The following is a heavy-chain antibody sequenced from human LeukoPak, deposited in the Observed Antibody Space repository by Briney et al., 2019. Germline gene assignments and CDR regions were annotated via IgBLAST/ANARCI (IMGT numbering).Heavy chain of an antibody. CDR2: INPNSGGT. J-gene: IGHJ4*02. CDR3: ARREGTASLTYYYDSSGYYGNDY. D-gene: IGHD3-22*01. CDR1: GYTFTGYY. Sequence: ASVKVSCKASGYTFTGYYMRWVRQAPGQGLEWMGRINPNSGGTNYAQKFQGRVTMTRDTSISTAYMELSRLRSDDTAVYYCARREGTASLTYYYDSSGYYGNDYWGQGTLVTVSS. V-gene: IGHV1-2*06.